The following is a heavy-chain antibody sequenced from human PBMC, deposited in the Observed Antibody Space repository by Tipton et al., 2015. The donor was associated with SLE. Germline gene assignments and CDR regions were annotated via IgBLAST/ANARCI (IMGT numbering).Heavy chain of an antibody. D-gene: IGHD5-18*01. CDR2: ISGSGGST. CDR1: GFTFSSYA. CDR3: AKGGYSYGYGY. J-gene: IGHJ4*02. V-gene: IGHV3-23*01. Sequence: SLRLSCAVSGFTFSSYAMSWVRQAPGKGLEWVSAISGSGGSTYYADSVKGRFTISRDNSKNTLYLQMNSLRAEDTAVYYCAKGGYSYGYGYWGQGTLVTVSS.